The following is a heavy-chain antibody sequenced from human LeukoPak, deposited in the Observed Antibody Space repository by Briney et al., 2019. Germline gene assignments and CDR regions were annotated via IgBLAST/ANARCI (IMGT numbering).Heavy chain of an antibody. V-gene: IGHV3-23*01. CDR3: ARDRYYGSGSYYWGRDYYFDY. Sequence: GGSLRLSCAASGFTFSSYGMSWVRQAPGKGLEWVSVISGSGGSTYYADSVKGRFTISRDNAKNSLYLQMNSLRAEDTAVYYCARDRYYGSGSYYWGRDYYFDYWGQGTLVTVSS. D-gene: IGHD3-10*01. CDR1: GFTFSSYG. CDR2: ISGSGGST. J-gene: IGHJ4*02.